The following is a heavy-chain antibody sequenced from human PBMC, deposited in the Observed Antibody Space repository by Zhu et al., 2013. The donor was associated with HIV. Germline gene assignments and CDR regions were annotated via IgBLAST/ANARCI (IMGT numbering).Heavy chain of an antibody. CDR3: ARGWDDYGDYVWPY. CDR2: IIPILGIA. D-gene: IGHD4-17*01. Sequence: QVQLVQSGAEVKKPGSSVKVSCKASGGTFSSYTISWVRQAPGQGLEWMGRIIPILGIANYAQKFQGRVTITADKSTSTAYMELSSLRSEDTAVYYCARGWDDYGDYVWPYWGQGTLVTVSS. J-gene: IGHJ4*02. CDR1: GGTFSSYT. V-gene: IGHV1-69*02.